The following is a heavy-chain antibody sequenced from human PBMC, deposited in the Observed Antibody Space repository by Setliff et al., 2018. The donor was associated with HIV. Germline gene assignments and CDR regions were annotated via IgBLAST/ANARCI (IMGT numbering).Heavy chain of an antibody. J-gene: IGHJ6*03. CDR3: ARATFGSTSSGINYCMDV. Sequence: PSETLSLTCTVSGGSVSGYFWSWIRQPPGRGLEWIGYIYYDGTTNSNPSLKSRVTISVTTSKNQFSLKLSSVTAADTALYFCARATFGSTSSGINYCMDVWGKGTTVTVSS. V-gene: IGHV4-59*02. D-gene: IGHD3-10*01. CDR1: GGSVSGYF. CDR2: IYYDGTT.